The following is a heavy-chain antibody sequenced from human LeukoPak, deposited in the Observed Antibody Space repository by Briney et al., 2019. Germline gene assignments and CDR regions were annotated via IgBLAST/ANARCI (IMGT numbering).Heavy chain of an antibody. CDR3: ARDSSSSRDAFDI. D-gene: IGHD6-13*01. CDR2: ISSSSSCI. J-gene: IGHJ3*02. CDR1: GFTFSSYS. V-gene: IGHV3-21*01. Sequence: PGGSLRLSCAASGFTFSSYSMNWVRQAPGKGLEWVSSISSSSSCIYYADSVKGRFTISRDNAKNSLYLQMNSLRAEDTAVYYCARDSSSSRDAFDIWGQGTMVTVSS.